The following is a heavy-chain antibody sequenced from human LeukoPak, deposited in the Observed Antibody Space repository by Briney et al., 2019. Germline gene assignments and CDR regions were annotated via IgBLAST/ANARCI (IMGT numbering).Heavy chain of an antibody. J-gene: IGHJ5*02. CDR2: IYPGDSNT. D-gene: IGHD6-13*01. CDR1: GYSFTSYW. V-gene: IGHV5-51*01. CDR3: ARRSSSWYSGLFDP. Sequence: GESLKTSCKGSGYSFTSYWIGWVRQMPGKGLEWMGIIYPGDSNTRYSPSFQGQATISADKSISTAYLQWSSLKASDTAMYYCARRSSSWYSGLFDPWGQGTLVTVSS.